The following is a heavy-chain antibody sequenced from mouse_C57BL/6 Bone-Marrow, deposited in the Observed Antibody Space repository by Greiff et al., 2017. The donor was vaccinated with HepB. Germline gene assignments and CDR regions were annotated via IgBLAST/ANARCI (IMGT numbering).Heavy chain of an antibody. Sequence: QVQLQQSGAELVKPGASVKMSCKASGYTFTTYPIEWMKQNHGKSLEWIGNFHPYNDDTKYNEKFKGKATLTVEKSSSTVYLELSRLTSDDSAVYYCSRRRLYYYGSWGYAMDYWGQGTSVTVSS. CDR2: FHPYNDDT. CDR3: SRRRLYYYGSWGYAMDY. V-gene: IGHV1-47*01. CDR1: GYTFTTYP. J-gene: IGHJ4*01. D-gene: IGHD1-1*01.